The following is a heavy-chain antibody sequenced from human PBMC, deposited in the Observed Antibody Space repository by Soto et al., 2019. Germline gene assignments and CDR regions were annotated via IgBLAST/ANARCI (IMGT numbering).Heavy chain of an antibody. CDR1: GYTFTNYG. J-gene: IGHJ4*02. Sequence: ASVKVSCKASGYTFTNYGISWVRQAPGQGLEWMGWISAYNGNTNYPQKLQGRVTMTTDTSTTTAYMELRSLRSDDTAVYYCARDKSGGSFRDYWGQGTLVTVSS. CDR3: ARDKSGGSFRDY. CDR2: ISAYNGNT. D-gene: IGHD2-15*01. V-gene: IGHV1-18*01.